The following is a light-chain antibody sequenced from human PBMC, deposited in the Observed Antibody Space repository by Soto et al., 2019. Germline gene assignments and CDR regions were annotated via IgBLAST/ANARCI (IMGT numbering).Light chain of an antibody. Sequence: QSVLTQPPSASGTPGQRVTISCSGSSSNIGSNTANWYQQLPGTAPKLLIYSGNQRPSGVPDRFSGSKSGTSASLAIGGLQSEDEADYYCAAWDDSLNGSYVFGTGTKVTVL. CDR1: SSNIGSNT. CDR2: SGN. V-gene: IGLV1-44*01. J-gene: IGLJ1*01. CDR3: AAWDDSLNGSYV.